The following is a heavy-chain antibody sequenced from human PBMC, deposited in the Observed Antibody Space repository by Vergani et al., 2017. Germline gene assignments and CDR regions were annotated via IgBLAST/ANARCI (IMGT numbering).Heavy chain of an antibody. J-gene: IGHJ4*02. V-gene: IGHV1-2*02. Sequence: QVQLVQSGAEVKKPGASVKVSCKASGYTFTGYYMHWVRQAPGQGLEWMGWINPNSGGTNYAQKFQGRVTMPRDTSSSTAYMEQSRLRSDATAVDYGARDTFPEYSSGWSASDYWGQGTLVTVSS. CDR1: GYTFTGYY. CDR2: INPNSGGT. D-gene: IGHD6-19*01. CDR3: ARDTFPEYSSGWSASDY.